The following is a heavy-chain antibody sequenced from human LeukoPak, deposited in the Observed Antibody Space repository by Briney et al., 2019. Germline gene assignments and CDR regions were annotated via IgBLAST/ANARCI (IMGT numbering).Heavy chain of an antibody. CDR2: IIPIFGTA. Sequence: SVKVSCKASGYTFTSYAISWVRQAPGQGLEWMGGIIPIFGTANYAQKFQGRVTITADESTSTAYMELSSLRSEDTAVYYCARATRYDSSWFDPWGQGTLVTVSS. J-gene: IGHJ5*02. D-gene: IGHD3-22*01. CDR3: ARATRYDSSWFDP. V-gene: IGHV1-69*13. CDR1: GYTFTSYA.